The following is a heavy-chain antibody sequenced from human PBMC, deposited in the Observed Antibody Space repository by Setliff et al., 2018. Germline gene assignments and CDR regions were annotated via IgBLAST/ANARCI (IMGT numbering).Heavy chain of an antibody. CDR3: VRHLWGRWMAASSDYFDY. J-gene: IGHJ4*02. V-gene: IGHV4-38-2*01. CDR1: GISITSGHY. Sequence: PSETLSLTCGVSGISITSGHYWGWIRQSPGEGLEWIATIYHRGRRYYNPSLDSRVTISLDASKNQYSLRLSSVTAADTAVYYCVRHLWGRWMAASSDYFDYWGQGSLVTVSS. CDR2: IYHRGRR. D-gene: IGHD3-3*02.